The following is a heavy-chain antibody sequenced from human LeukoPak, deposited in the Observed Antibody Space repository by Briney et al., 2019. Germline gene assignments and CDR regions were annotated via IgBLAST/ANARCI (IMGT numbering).Heavy chain of an antibody. Sequence: GESLKISCKVSGSTFTTYWVAWVRQMPGKGLEWMGIIYPGDSDTRYSPSLEDQVTISADKSISTAYLQWSSLKASDTAMYYCARLSYYDILTGYNYGMDVWGRGTTVTVSS. J-gene: IGHJ6*02. V-gene: IGHV5-51*01. CDR3: ARLSYYDILTGYNYGMDV. CDR2: IYPGDSDT. CDR1: GSTFTTYW. D-gene: IGHD3-9*01.